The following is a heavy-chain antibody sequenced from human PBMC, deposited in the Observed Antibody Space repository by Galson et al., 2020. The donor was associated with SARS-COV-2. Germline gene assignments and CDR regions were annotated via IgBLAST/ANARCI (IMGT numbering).Heavy chain of an antibody. CDR1: GYTFTSYG. CDR2: ISAYNGNT. V-gene: IGHV1-18*01. CDR3: ARILDLGVGYYYYMDV. D-gene: IGHD2-8*01. J-gene: IGHJ6*03. Sequence: ASVKVSCKASGYTFTSYGISWVRQAPGQGLEWMGWISAYNGNTNYAQKLQGRVTMTTDTSTSTAYMELRSLRSDDTAVYYCARILDLGVGYYYYMDVWGKGTTVTVSS.